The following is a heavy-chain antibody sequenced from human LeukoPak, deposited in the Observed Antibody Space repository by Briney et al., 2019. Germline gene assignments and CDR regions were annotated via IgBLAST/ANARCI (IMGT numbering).Heavy chain of an antibody. CDR2: ISYDGSNK. D-gene: IGHD5-18*01. CDR1: GFTFSSYA. Sequence: PGGSLRLSCAASGFTFSSYAMHWVRQAPGKGLEWVAVISYDGSNKYYADSVKGRFTISRDNSKNTLYLQMNSLRAEDTAVYYCAGGYSYGSIPHAFDIWGQGTMVTVSS. J-gene: IGHJ3*02. V-gene: IGHV3-30*04. CDR3: AGGYSYGSIPHAFDI.